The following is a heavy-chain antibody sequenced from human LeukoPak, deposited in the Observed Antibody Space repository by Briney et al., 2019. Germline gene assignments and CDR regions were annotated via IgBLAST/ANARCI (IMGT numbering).Heavy chain of an antibody. CDR2: INHSGST. Sequence: SETLSLTCAVYGESFSGYYWSWLRQPPGKGLEWLGEINHSGSTNYNPSLKSRVTISVDTSKNQFSLKLSSVTAADTAVYYCARGGEGSLLWFGESQGYLFDPWGQGTLVTVSS. D-gene: IGHD3-10*01. CDR1: GESFSGYY. V-gene: IGHV4-34*01. CDR3: ARGGEGSLLWFGESQGYLFDP. J-gene: IGHJ5*02.